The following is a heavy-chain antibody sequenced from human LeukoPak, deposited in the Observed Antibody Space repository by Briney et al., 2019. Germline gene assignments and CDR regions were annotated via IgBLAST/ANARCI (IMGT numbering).Heavy chain of an antibody. J-gene: IGHJ5*02. CDR3: ARAYSSSWYWNWFDP. D-gene: IGHD6-13*01. V-gene: IGHV4-30-4*08. CDR1: GDSISSGDYY. Sequence: PSQTLSLTCTVSGDSISSGDYYWSWIRQPPGKGLEWIGNIYPTGSTYYNPSLKSRVTISVDTSKNQFSLKVSSVSAADTAVYYCARAYSSSWYWNWFDPWGQGTLVTVSS. CDR2: IYPTGST.